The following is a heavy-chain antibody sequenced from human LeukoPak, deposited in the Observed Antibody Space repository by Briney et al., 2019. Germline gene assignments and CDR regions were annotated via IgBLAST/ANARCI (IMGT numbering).Heavy chain of an antibody. CDR1: GFTFHFYS. Sequence: GGSLRLSCAASGFTFHFYSMTWVRQAPGKGLEWVSYISSRSSTIYYTDSVKGRFTISRDNAKNSLYLQMNSLRAEDTAVYYCARGGGYSSGWTGGYFDYWGQGTLVTVSS. V-gene: IGHV3-48*04. J-gene: IGHJ4*02. CDR2: ISSRSSTI. D-gene: IGHD6-19*01. CDR3: ARGGGYSSGWTGGYFDY.